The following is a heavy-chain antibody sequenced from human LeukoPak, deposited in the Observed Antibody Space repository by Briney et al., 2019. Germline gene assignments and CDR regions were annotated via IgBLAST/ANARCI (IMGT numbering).Heavy chain of an antibody. CDR3: ARDRYSSGWYGDFDC. J-gene: IGHJ4*02. Sequence: GSLRLSCAASGFTVSSYAMHWVRQAPGQGLEYVSAISSNGGSTYYANSVKGRFTISRDNSKNTLYLQMGSLRAEDMAVYYCARDRYSSGWYGDFDCWGQGTLVTVSS. CDR1: GFTVSSYA. CDR2: ISSNGGST. V-gene: IGHV3-64*01. D-gene: IGHD6-19*01.